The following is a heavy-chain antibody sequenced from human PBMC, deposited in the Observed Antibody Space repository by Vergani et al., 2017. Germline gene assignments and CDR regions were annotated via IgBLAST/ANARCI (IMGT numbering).Heavy chain of an antibody. V-gene: IGHV3-9*01. J-gene: IGHJ3*01. CDR2: ISWNSGSI. CDR3: AKDDFWSGTF. Sequence: EVQLVESGGGLVQPGGSLRLSCAASGFTFDDYAMHWARQAPGKGLEWVSGISWNSGSIGYADSVKGRFTISRDNAKNSLYLQMNSLRAEDTALYYCAKDDFWSGTFWGQGTMVTVSS. D-gene: IGHD3-3*01. CDR1: GFTFDDYA.